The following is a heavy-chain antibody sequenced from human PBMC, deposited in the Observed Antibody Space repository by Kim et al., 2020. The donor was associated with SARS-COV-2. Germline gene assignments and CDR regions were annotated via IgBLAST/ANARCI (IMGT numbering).Heavy chain of an antibody. V-gene: IGHV3-48*02. CDR2: ISSSSSTI. CDR3: ARDQGVLWFGELPLFDY. Sequence: GGSLRLSCAASGFTFSSYSMNWVRQAPGKGLEWVSYISSSSSTIYYADSVKGRFTISRDNAKNSLYLQMNSLRDEDTAVYYCARDQGVLWFGELPLFDYWGQGTLVTVSS. D-gene: IGHD3-10*01. J-gene: IGHJ4*02. CDR1: GFTFSSYS.